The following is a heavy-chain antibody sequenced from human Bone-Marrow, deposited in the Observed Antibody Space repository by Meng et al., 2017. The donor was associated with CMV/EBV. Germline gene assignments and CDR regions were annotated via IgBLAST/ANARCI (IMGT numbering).Heavy chain of an antibody. Sequence: SETLSLTCTVSGGSVSSGSYYWSWIRQPPGKGLEWIGYIYYSGSTNYNPSLKSRVTISVDTSKNQFSLKLSSVTAADTAVYYCARQTVISSWDPPKPFDYWGQGPLVTVSS. J-gene: IGHJ4*02. CDR1: GGSVSSGSYY. V-gene: IGHV4-61*01. D-gene: IGHD6-13*01. CDR3: ARQTVISSWDPPKPFDY. CDR2: IYYSGST.